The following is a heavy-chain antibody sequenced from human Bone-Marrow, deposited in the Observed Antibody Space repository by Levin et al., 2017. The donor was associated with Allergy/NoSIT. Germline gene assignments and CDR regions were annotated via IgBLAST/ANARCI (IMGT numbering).Heavy chain of an antibody. CDR1: GFTFSSYA. J-gene: IGHJ5*02. Sequence: PGGSLRLSCAASGFTFSSYAMHWVRQAPGKGLEWVAVISYDGSNKYYADSVKGRFTISRDNSKNTLYLQMNSLRAEDTAVYYCARDVGAAWGQGTLVTVSS. CDR2: ISYDGSNK. CDR3: ARDVGAA. D-gene: IGHD1-26*01. V-gene: IGHV3-30*04.